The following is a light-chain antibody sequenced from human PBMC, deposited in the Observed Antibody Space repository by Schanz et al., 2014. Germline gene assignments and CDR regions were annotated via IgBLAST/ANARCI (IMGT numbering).Light chain of an antibody. Sequence: PGERATLSCRASQSVRSYLAWYQHIPGQAPRLLIYDTSNRATGIPARFSGSGSGTDFTLTISSLEPEDFAVYYCQQRSNWPPMYSFGQGTKLEIK. V-gene: IGKV3-11*01. J-gene: IGKJ2*03. CDR1: QSVRSY. CDR2: DTS. CDR3: QQRSNWPPMYS.